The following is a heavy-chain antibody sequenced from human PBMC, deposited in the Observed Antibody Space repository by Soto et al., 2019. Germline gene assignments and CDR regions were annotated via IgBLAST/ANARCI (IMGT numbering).Heavy chain of an antibody. Sequence: EVQLVESGGGLVQPGGSLRLSCAASGFTFSSYSMNWVRQAPGKGLEWVSYISSSSSTIYYADSVKGRFTISRDNAKNSLYLQMNSLRAEDTAVYYGARDGANDYGDYGSTDYWGQGTLVTVSS. CDR3: ARDGANDYGDYGSTDY. J-gene: IGHJ4*02. CDR1: GFTFSSYS. CDR2: ISSSSSTI. V-gene: IGHV3-48*01. D-gene: IGHD4-17*01.